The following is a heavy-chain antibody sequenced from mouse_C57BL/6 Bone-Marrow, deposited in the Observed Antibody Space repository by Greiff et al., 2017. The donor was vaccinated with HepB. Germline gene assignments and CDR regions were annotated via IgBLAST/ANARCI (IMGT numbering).Heavy chain of an antibody. D-gene: IGHD1-1*01. Sequence: EVKLQESGPGMVKPSQSLSLTCTVTGYSITSGYDWHWIRHFPGNKLEWMGYISYSGSTNYNPSLKSRISITHDTSKNHFFLKLNSVTTEDTATYYCARGDYGHWYFDVWGTGTTVTVSS. CDR3: ARGDYGHWYFDV. J-gene: IGHJ1*03. CDR2: ISYSGST. V-gene: IGHV3-1*01. CDR1: GYSITSGYD.